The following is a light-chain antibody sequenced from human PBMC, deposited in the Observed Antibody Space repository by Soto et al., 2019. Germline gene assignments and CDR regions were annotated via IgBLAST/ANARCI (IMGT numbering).Light chain of an antibody. Sequence: QSALTQPASVSGSPGQAITISCVGTSSDVGGYNYVSWYQQHPGKAPKLTIYEVSHRPSGVSNRFSGSQSGNTASLTISGLQAEDEADYYCCSYSSNCLYVFGTGTNVTVL. CDR1: SSDVGGYNY. V-gene: IGLV2-14*01. J-gene: IGLJ1*01. CDR3: CSYSSNCLYV. CDR2: EVS.